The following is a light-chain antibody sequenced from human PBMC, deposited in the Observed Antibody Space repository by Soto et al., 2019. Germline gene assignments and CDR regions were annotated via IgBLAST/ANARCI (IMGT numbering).Light chain of an antibody. J-gene: IGKJ5*01. CDR1: QSLVHSDGIAY. CDR3: MHGTHWPIP. CDR2: KVS. V-gene: IGKV2-30*02. Sequence: EVVVTQTPLSLPVTLGQPASISCRSNQSLVHSDGIAYFSWFQQRPGRSPRRLIYKVSNRDSGVPARFSGSGSGTDFALKISRVEAEDVGVYYCMHGTHWPIPFGQGGRLAI.